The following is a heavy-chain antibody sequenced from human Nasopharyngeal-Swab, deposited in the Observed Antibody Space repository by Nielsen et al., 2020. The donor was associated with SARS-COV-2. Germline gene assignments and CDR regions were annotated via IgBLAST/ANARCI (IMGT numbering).Heavy chain of an antibody. D-gene: IGHD3-16*01. V-gene: IGHV3-7*04. CDR3: ARNSNYARDY. CDR2: IKQDGSEK. CDR1: GFTFSTSW. J-gene: IGHJ4*02. Sequence: GGSLRLSCAASGFTFSTSWMSWVRQSPGKGPEWVATIKQDGSEKPCVDSVKGRFTISRDNAKNSLYLQMNSLRAEDTAVYYCARNSNYARDYWGQGTLVTVSS.